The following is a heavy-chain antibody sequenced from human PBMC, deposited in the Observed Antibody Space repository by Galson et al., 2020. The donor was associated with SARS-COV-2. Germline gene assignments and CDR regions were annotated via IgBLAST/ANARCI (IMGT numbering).Heavy chain of an antibody. CDR2: ISYDGTTR. Sequence: GGSLRLSCAASGFTLSRSAMHWVRQAPGKGLEWVSIISYDGTTRYNSDSMKGRFTISRDISKNTLYLQMNSLRPEDTAVYYCARETDDQSSSWYDYWGQGTLVTVSS. D-gene: IGHD6-13*01. CDR1: GFTLSRSA. J-gene: IGHJ4*02. CDR3: ARETDDQSSSWYDY. V-gene: IGHV3-30*04.